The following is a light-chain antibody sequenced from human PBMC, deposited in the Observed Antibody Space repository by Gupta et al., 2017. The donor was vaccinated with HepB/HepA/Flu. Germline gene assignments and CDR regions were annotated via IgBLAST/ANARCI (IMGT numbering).Light chain of an antibody. CDR1: QNIISH. V-gene: IGKV3-11*01. CDR2: DAS. Sequence: EIVLTQSPVTLSLSPGERATLSCRASQNIISHLAWYQHKRGQAPRLLIYDASNRATGIPARFSGSGSGTDFTLTISSLEPEDFAVYYCQQRHTWPITLGKVTRLEIK. J-gene: IGKJ5*01. CDR3: QQRHTWPIT.